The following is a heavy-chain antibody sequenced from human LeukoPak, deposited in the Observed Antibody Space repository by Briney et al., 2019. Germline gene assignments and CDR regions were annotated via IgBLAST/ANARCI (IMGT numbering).Heavy chain of an antibody. D-gene: IGHD3-22*01. CDR3: TRAASSGPLFTYHMDV. CDR1: GGSISSSSYY. Sequence: PSETLSLTCTVSGGSISSSSYYWGWIRQPPGKGLEWIGSIYYSGSTYYNPSLKSRATISVDTSKNQFSLKLTSVTAADTAVYYCTRAASSGPLFTYHMDVWGKGTTVTVSS. CDR2: IYYSGST. V-gene: IGHV4-39*07. J-gene: IGHJ6*03.